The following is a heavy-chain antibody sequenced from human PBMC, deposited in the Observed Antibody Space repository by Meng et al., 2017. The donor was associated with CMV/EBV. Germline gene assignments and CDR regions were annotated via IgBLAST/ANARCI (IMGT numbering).Heavy chain of an antibody. D-gene: IGHD3-22*01. V-gene: IGHV4-30-4*08. CDR2: IYYSGST. J-gene: IGHJ4*02. Sequence: QVQVQVSGPGPVKPSQTLSLTCTLSGGSIGSGDYYWSWIRQPPGKGLEWIGYIYYSGSTYYNPSLKSRVTISVDTSKNQFSLKLSSVTAADTAVYYCARAAPDYYDSSGPPDYWGQGTLVTVSS. CDR3: ARAAPDYYDSSGPPDY. CDR1: GGSIGSGDYY.